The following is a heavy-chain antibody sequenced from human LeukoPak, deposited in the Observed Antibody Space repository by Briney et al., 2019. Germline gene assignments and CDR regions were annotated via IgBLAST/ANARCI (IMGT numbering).Heavy chain of an antibody. V-gene: IGHV3-64*01. CDR1: GFTFSSYA. CDR3: ARANGYNLYIDY. D-gene: IGHD5-24*01. CDR2: ISSNGGST. J-gene: IGHJ4*02. Sequence: TGGSLRLSCAASGFTFSSYAMHWVRQAPGKGLEYVSAISSNGGSTYYANSVKGRFTISRDNSKNTLYLQMGSLRAEDMAVYYCARANGYNLYIDYWGQGTLVTVSS.